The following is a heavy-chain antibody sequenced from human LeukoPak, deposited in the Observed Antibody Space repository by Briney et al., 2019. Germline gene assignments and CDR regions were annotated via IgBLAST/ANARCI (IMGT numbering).Heavy chain of an antibody. CDR3: ARDSLSGYDAFDI. CDR2: INPSGGST. CDR1: GYTFTSYY. D-gene: IGHD3-9*01. Sequence: ASVKVSCKASGYTFTSYYIHWVRQAPGQGLEWMGIINPSGGSTSYAQKFQGRVTMTRDTSTSTVYMELSSLRSEDTAVYYCARDSLSGYDAFDIWGQGTMVTVPS. J-gene: IGHJ3*02. V-gene: IGHV1-46*01.